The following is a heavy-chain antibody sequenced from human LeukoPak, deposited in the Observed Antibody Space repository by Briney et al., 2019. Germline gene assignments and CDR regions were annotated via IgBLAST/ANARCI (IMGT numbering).Heavy chain of an antibody. CDR1: GGSFSGYY. D-gene: IGHD3-22*01. V-gene: IGHV4-34*01. J-gene: IGHJ3*02. CDR2: INHSGST. CDR3: ACLTTADAFDI. Sequence: PSETLSLTCAVYGGSFSGYYWSWIRQPPGKGLEWIGEINHSGSTNYNPSLKSRVTISVDTSKNQFSLKLSSVTAADTAVYYCACLTTADAFDIWGQGTVVTVSS.